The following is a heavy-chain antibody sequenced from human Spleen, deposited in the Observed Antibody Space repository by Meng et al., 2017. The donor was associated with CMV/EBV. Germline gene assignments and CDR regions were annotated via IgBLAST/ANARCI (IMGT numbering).Heavy chain of an antibody. Sequence: ASVKVSCKASGYTFTAHYFHWVRQAPGQGLEWMGWIHPHRGDTNYAQQFQGRVTLTRDTSINTGYMELTRLTSDDTAVYYCARARDYSSSWFGDDYWGQGTLVTVSS. J-gene: IGHJ4*02. CDR3: ARARDYSSSWFGDDY. V-gene: IGHV1-2*02. CDR2: IHPHRGDT. D-gene: IGHD6-13*01. CDR1: GYTFTAHY.